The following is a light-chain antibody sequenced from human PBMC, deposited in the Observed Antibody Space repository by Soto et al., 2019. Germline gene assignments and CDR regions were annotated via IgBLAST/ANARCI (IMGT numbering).Light chain of an antibody. CDR1: SSDVGGYNY. V-gene: IGLV2-11*01. J-gene: IGLJ1*01. CDR3: CSYAGSYPYV. CDR2: DVS. Sequence: QSALTQPRSVSGSPGQSVTISCTGTSSDVGGYNYVSWYQQHPGKAPKLMIYDVSKRPSGVPDRFSGSKSGNTASLTISGLQAEEEADYYWCSYAGSYPYVFGTGTKLTVL.